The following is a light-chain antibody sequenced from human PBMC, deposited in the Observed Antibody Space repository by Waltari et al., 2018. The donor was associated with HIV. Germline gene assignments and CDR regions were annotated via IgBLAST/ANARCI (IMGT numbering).Light chain of an antibody. CDR2: DAS. CDR3: QQRSNWPPWT. V-gene: IGKV3-11*01. CDR1: KSVSSY. J-gene: IGKJ1*01. Sequence: IVLTQSPATLSLSPGERATLPCRASKSVSSYLAWYQQKPGQTPRLLIYDASNRATGIPARFSGSGSGTDFTLTISSLEPEDFAVYYCQQRSNWPPWTFGQGTKVEIK.